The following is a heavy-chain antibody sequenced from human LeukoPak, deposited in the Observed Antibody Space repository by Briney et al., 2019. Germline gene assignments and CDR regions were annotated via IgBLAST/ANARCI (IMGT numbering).Heavy chain of an antibody. CDR1: GFTFGDYS. V-gene: IGHV3-21*01. CDR3: ARSSPHCSSTSCYNDAFDI. D-gene: IGHD2-2*02. Sequence: PGGSLRLSCAASGFTFGDYSMKWVRQAPGKGLEWVSSISSSSSYIYYADSVKGRFTISRDNAKNSLYLQMNSLRAEDTAVYYCARSSPHCSSTSCYNDAFDIWGQGTMVTVSS. J-gene: IGHJ3*02. CDR2: ISSSSSYI.